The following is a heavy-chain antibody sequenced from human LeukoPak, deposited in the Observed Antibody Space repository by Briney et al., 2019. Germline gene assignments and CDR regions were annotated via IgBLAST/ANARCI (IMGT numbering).Heavy chain of an antibody. J-gene: IGHJ4*02. D-gene: IGHD6-13*01. CDR3: ARAYSSSWYYFDY. Sequence: SETLSLTCTVSGGSISSYYWSWIRQPPGKGLEWIGYIYYSGSTNYNPSLKSRVTISVDTSKNQFSLKLSSVTAADTAVYYCARAYSSSWYYFDYWGQGTLVTVSS. V-gene: IGHV4-59*01. CDR1: GGSISSYY. CDR2: IYYSGST.